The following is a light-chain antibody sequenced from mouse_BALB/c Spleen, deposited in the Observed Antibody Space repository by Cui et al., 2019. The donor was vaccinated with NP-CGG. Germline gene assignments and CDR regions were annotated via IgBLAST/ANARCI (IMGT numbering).Light chain of an antibody. V-gene: IGLV1*01. J-gene: IGLJ1*01. CDR2: GTN. Sequence: AAVTQDSALTTSPGETVTLTCRSSTGAVTTSNYANWVQEKPDHLFTGLIGGTNNRAPGVPARFSGSLIGDKAALTITGAQTEDEAIYFCALWYSNHWVFGGGTKLTVL. CDR3: ALWYSNHWV. CDR1: TGAVTTSNY.